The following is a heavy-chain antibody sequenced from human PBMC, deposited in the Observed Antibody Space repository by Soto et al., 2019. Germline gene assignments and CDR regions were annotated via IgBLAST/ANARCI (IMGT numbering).Heavy chain of an antibody. CDR3: ARDLEWVLVS. Sequence: PGGSLRLSCAASGFPFSTFSINWVRQAPWKGLEWLSYIGGSGGSISYADSVKGRFTISRDNGKNTLYMQMSSLRDEDTAGYYWARDLEWVLVSGGHGALVTVSS. CDR1: GFPFSTFS. J-gene: IGHJ5*01. V-gene: IGHV3-48*02. D-gene: IGHD1-26*01. CDR2: IGGSGGSI.